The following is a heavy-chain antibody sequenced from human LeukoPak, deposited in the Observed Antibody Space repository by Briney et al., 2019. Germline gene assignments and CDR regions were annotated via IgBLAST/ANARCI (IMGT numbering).Heavy chain of an antibody. V-gene: IGHV3-23*01. CDR3: AKKVITYYYGMDV. J-gene: IGHJ6*02. Sequence: GGSLKLSCAASGFTFSNYAMSWVRQAPGKGLEWVSGISGSGGATYYADSVKGRFTISRDNSKNTLYLQMSGLRAEDTAVYYCAKKVITYYYGMDVWGQGTTVTVSS. CDR2: ISGSGGAT. D-gene: IGHD2-21*01. CDR1: GFTFSNYA.